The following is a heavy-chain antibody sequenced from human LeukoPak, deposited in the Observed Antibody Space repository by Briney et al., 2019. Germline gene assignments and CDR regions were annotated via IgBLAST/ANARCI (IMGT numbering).Heavy chain of an antibody. CDR3: ARDERYSSSWSCAFDI. CDR1: GGSISSSNYY. Sequence: SETLSLTCTVSGGSISSSNYYWAWIRQPPGKGLEWIATIYYGGATQYNPSLKSRATISVDTSKNQFSLKLSSVTAADTAVYYCARDERYSSSWSCAFDIWGQGTMVTVSS. CDR2: IYYGGAT. D-gene: IGHD6-13*01. J-gene: IGHJ3*02. V-gene: IGHV4-39*07.